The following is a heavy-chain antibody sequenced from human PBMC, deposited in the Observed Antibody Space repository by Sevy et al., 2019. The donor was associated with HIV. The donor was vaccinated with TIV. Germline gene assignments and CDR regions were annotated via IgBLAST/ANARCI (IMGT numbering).Heavy chain of an antibody. CDR3: ATEGYCSSTSCYKAGVWFDP. J-gene: IGHJ5*02. Sequence: GGSLRLSCAASGFTFSSYWMHWVRQAPGKGLVWVSRINSDGSSTSYADSVKGRFTISRDNAKNTLYVQMNSLRAEDTAVYYCATEGYCSSTSCYKAGVWFDPWGQGTLVTVSS. CDR1: GFTFSSYW. CDR2: INSDGSST. V-gene: IGHV3-74*01. D-gene: IGHD2-2*02.